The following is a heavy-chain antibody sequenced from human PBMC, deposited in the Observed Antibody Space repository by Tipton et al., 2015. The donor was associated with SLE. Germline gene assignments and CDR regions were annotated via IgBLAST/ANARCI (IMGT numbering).Heavy chain of an antibody. V-gene: IGHV4-31*03. CDR1: GGSISSGGHY. CDR2: IHHKGST. Sequence: LRLSCTVSGGSISSGGHYWSWIRQHPGKGLEWIGYIHHKGSTYYNPSLRSRLTISVDTSKNQFSLNLTSVTAAETAVYYCARNLWGFHFYYMDVWGKGTTVTVSS. J-gene: IGHJ6*03. CDR3: ARNLWGFHFYYMDV. D-gene: IGHD3-16*01.